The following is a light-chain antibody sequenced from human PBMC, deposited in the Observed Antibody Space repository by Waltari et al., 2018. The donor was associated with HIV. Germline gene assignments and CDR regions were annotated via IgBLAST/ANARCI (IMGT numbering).Light chain of an antibody. CDR3: SVWDDSLAGWM. CDR2: LND. CDR1: HPNIGSYN. J-gene: IGLJ3*02. V-gene: IGLV1-47*01. Sequence: QSSLTQPPSASGTPGQRVTIPCSGSHPNIGSYNAHWYQQPPGAAPKLLISLNDQRPSGVPDRFSGSKSGTSASLVISGLRSEDEADYFCSVWDDSLAGWMFGGGTRLTVL.